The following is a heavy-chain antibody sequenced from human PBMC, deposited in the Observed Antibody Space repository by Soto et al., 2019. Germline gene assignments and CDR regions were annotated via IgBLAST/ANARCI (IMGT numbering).Heavy chain of an antibody. Sequence: QVQLVESGGGVVQPGRSLRLSCAASRFTFSNFAMHWVRQAPGKGLEWVAIIWYDGSNEYYADSVNGRFTISRDNSKNTLYLQMNSLRAEDTAVYYCARCEGSISWGYYGMDVWGQGTTVTVSS. CDR2: IWYDGSNE. J-gene: IGHJ6*02. V-gene: IGHV3-33*01. CDR1: RFTFSNFA. CDR3: ARCEGSISWGYYGMDV. D-gene: IGHD2-2*01.